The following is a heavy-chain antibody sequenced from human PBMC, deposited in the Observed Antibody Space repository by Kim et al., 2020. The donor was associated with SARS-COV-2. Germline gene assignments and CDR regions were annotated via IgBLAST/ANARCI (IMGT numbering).Heavy chain of an antibody. CDR3: TTVDCSGGSCFHYYYYGMDV. J-gene: IGHJ6*02. CDR1: GFTFSNAW. CDR2: IKSKTDGGTT. Sequence: GGSLRLSCAASGFTFSNAWMSWVRQAPGKGLEWVGRIKSKTDGGTTDYAAPVKGRFTISRDDSKNTLYLQMNSLKTEDTAVYYCTTVDCSGGSCFHYYYYGMDVWGQGTTVTVSS. D-gene: IGHD2-15*01. V-gene: IGHV3-15*01.